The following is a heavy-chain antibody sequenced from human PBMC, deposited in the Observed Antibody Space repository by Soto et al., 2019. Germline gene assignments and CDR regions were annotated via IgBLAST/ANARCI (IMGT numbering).Heavy chain of an antibody. CDR3: ALAGWLYNY. Sequence: QITLKESGPTLVKPTQTLTLTCTFSGFSLSTSGVGVGWIRQPPGKALEWLALIYWDDDKRYSPSLKSRLTITKDTAKNRVVLTMTNMDPVDTATYCCALAGWLYNYWGQGTLVTVSS. V-gene: IGHV2-5*02. D-gene: IGHD3-22*01. CDR1: GFSLSTSGVG. CDR2: IYWDDDK. J-gene: IGHJ4*02.